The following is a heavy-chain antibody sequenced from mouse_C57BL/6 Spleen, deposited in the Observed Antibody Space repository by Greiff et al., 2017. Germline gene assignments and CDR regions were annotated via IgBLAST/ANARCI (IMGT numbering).Heavy chain of an antibody. D-gene: IGHD2-2*01. Sequence: VKLVESGAELVKPGASVKISCKASGYAFSSYWMNWVKQRPGKGLEWIGQIYPGDGDTNYNGKFKGKATLTADKSSSTAYMQLSSLTSEDSAVYFCARWDGYDGTWFAYWGQGTLVTVSA. J-gene: IGHJ3*01. CDR1: GYAFSSYW. V-gene: IGHV1-80*01. CDR2: IYPGDGDT. CDR3: ARWDGYDGTWFAY.